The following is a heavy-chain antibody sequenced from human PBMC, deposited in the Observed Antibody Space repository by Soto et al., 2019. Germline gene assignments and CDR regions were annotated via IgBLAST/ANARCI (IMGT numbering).Heavy chain of an antibody. D-gene: IGHD2-2*01. CDR3: ASRRGGDCSSTSCYPKDANWFDP. CDR2: IYYSGST. V-gene: IGHV4-61*05. CDR1: GGSISSGGYY. J-gene: IGHJ5*02. Sequence: SETLSLTCTVSGGSISSGGYYWSWIRQHPGKGLEWIGYIYYSGSTNYNPSLKSRVTISVDKSKNQFSLKLSSVTAADTAVYYWASRRGGDCSSTSCYPKDANWFDPWGQGPLVTVSS.